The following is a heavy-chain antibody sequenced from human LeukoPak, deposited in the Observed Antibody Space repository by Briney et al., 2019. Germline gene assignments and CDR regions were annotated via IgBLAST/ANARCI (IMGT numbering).Heavy chain of an antibody. J-gene: IGHJ6*02. Sequence: ASVKVSCKASGYTFTGYYMHWVRQAPGQGLEWMGWINPNSGGTNYAQKFQGWVTMTRDTSISTAYMELSRLRSDDTAVYYCARQRPSSYYYGMDVWGQGTTVTVSS. CDR1: GYTFTGYY. V-gene: IGHV1-2*04. CDR2: INPNSGGT. CDR3: ARQRPSSYYYGMDV.